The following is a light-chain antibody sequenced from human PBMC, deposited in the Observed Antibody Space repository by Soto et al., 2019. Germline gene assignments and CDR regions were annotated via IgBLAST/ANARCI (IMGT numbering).Light chain of an antibody. CDR2: GAS. Sequence: EIVMTQSPATLSVSPGERATLSCRASQSVSSNLAWYQQKPGQAPRLVIYGASTRATGIPARFSGSGSGTEFTLTISSLQPEDVATYYCQKYNSALWTFGQGTKVDIK. V-gene: IGKV3-15*01. J-gene: IGKJ1*01. CDR1: QSVSSN. CDR3: QKYNSALWT.